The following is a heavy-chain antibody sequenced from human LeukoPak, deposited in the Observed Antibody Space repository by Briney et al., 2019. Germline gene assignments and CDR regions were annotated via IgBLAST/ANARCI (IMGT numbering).Heavy chain of an antibody. CDR1: GFTFSSYE. CDR3: AREGKLGYCSGGSCYSHFDY. CDR2: ISSSGSTI. D-gene: IGHD2-15*01. Sequence: GGSLRLSCEASGFTFSSYEMNWVRQAPGKGLEGVSYISSSGSTIYYADYVKGRFTISSDKAKNSLYLKMNSLRAEDTAVYYCAREGKLGYCSGGSCYSHFDYWGQGTLVTVSS. J-gene: IGHJ4*02. V-gene: IGHV3-48*03.